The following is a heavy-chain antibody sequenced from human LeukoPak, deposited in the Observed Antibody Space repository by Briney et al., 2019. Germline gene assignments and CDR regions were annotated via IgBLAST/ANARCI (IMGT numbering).Heavy chain of an antibody. J-gene: IGHJ4*02. D-gene: IGHD6-19*01. V-gene: IGHV4-59*01. CDR1: GGSINTFY. CDR2: FYYSGST. Sequence: SETLSLTCTVSGGSINTFYWSWLRQPPGKGLEWIGYFYYSGSTNYTPSLKSRVTISVDMSKNQFSLKLSSVTAADTAVYYCARAVTGGILDYWGQGTLVTVSS. CDR3: ARAVTGGILDY.